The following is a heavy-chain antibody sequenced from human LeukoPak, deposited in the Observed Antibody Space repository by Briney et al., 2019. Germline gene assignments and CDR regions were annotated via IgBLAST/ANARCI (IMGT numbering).Heavy chain of an antibody. J-gene: IGHJ4*02. CDR2: ISGSDGNT. D-gene: IGHD6-19*01. V-gene: IGHV3-23*01. CDR3: AKDLLRGVAGTGFEY. Sequence: GGSLRLSCAASGFTFSSYAMNWVRQAPGKGLEWVSTISGSDGNTYYADSVKGRFTISRDNAKNTLFLQMNSLRADDTAVYYCAKDLLRGVAGTGFEYWGQGTPVTVSS. CDR1: GFTFSSYA.